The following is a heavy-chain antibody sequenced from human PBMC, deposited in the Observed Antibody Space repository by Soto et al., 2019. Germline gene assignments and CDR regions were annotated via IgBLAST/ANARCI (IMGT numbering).Heavy chain of an antibody. V-gene: IGHV4-38-2*01. CDR1: GYSISSGYY. CDR2: IYHSVST. J-gene: IGHJ4*02. Sequence: PSETLSLTCAVCGYSISSGYYWGWIRQPPGKGLEWIGSIYHSVSTYYNPSLKSRVTISVDTSKNQFSLKLSSVTAADTAVYYCARGDESFTIFGVVHYYFDYCGQRILVTVYS. CDR3: ARGDESFTIFGVVHYYFDY. D-gene: IGHD3-3*01.